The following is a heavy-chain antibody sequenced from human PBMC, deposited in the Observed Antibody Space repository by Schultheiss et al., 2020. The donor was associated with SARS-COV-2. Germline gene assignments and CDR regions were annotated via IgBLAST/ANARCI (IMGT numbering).Heavy chain of an antibody. V-gene: IGHV3-11*01. CDR2: ISSSGSTI. D-gene: IGHD4/OR15-4a*01. Sequence: GESLKISCAASGFTFSDYYMSWIRQAPGKGLEWVSYISSSGSTIYYADSVKGRFTISRDNAKNSLYLQMNSLRAEDTAVYYCARDFGVLTTPAHLRRRAFDIWGQGTMVTVSS. CDR1: GFTFSDYY. J-gene: IGHJ3*02. CDR3: ARDFGVLTTPAHLRRRAFDI.